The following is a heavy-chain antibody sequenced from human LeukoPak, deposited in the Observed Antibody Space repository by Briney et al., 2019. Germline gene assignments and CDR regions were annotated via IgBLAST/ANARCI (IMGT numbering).Heavy chain of an antibody. Sequence: PGKSLTLSCVASQFKFPFSHYGMHWVRQAPGRGLEWVAVIWSDGTNQYYADSVKGRSTISRDNSQNAVYLQMNSLRAEDTAVYFCAKDAQRGFDYSNSLEYWGQGTLVTVSS. J-gene: IGHJ4*02. CDR3: AKDAQRGFDYSNSLEY. CDR1: QFKFPFSHYG. CDR2: IWSDGTNQ. V-gene: IGHV3-33*06. D-gene: IGHD4-11*01.